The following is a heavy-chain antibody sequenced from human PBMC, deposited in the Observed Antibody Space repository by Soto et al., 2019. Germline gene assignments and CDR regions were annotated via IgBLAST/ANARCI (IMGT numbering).Heavy chain of an antibody. Sequence: SETLSLTCTVPGGSISSGDYYWSWIRQPPGKGLEWIGYIYYSGSTYYNPSLKSRVTISIDTSKNQFSLKLSSVTAADTAVYYCARAPVARPWFGYYYYGMDVWGQGTTVTVSS. CDR3: ARAPVARPWFGYYYYGMDV. J-gene: IGHJ6*02. D-gene: IGHD6-6*01. CDR2: IYYSGST. V-gene: IGHV4-30-4*01. CDR1: GGSISSGDYY.